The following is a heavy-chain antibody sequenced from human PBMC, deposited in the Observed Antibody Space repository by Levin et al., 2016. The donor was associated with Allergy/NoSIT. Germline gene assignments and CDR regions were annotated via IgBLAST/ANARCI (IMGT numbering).Heavy chain of an antibody. CDR3: AKDNSDYQLPYPLNFDY. V-gene: IGHV3-23*01. J-gene: IGHJ4*02. CDR1: GFTFSSYA. Sequence: ETLSLTCAASGFTFSSYAMSWVRQAPGMGLYWVSAINGIGDSTYYADSVKGRFTISRDNSKNTLYLQMDSLRAEDTAVYYCAKDNSDYQLPYPLNFDYWGPGKPGHRLL. D-gene: IGHD1-7*01. CDR2: INGIGDST.